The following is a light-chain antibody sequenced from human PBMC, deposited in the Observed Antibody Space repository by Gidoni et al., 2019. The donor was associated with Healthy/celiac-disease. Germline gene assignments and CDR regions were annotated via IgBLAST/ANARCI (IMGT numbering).Light chain of an antibody. CDR1: QSISSW. CDR2: KAS. CDR3: QQYNRYPYT. V-gene: IGKV1-5*03. Sequence: DIQMTQQPSTLSASVGDRVTITCRASQSISSWLAWYQQKPGKAPKLLIYKASSLERGVPSRFRGSRSGTDFTLTISSLQPDDFATYYCQQYNRYPYTFGQGTKLEIK. J-gene: IGKJ2*01.